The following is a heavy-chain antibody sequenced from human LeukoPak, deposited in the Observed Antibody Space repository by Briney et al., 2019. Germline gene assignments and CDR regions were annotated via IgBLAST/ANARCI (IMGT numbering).Heavy chain of an antibody. D-gene: IGHD6-19*01. Sequence: GGSLRLSCAASGFTLSNYWMSWVRQAPGKGLEWVSAISGSGGSTYYADSVKGRFTTSRDNSKNTLYLQMNSLRAEDTAVYYCAKDLGIAVADHNFDYWGQGTLVTVSS. V-gene: IGHV3-23*01. J-gene: IGHJ4*02. CDR2: ISGSGGST. CDR1: GFTLSNYW. CDR3: AKDLGIAVADHNFDY.